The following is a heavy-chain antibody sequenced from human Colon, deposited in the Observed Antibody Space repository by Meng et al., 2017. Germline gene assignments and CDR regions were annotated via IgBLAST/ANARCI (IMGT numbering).Heavy chain of an antibody. CDR3: ARDYWGSLDF. CDR1: GASVRSPDHQ. J-gene: IGHJ4*02. CDR2: ARIDYANT. Sequence: HVQLPAAGPGLVEPSATPSLICAVSGASVRSPDHQWGWVRQPPGKGLEWIGYARIDYANTNYNPSLKSRVNVSLDTSKNQFSLNVRSVTAADTAVYYCARDYWGSLDFWGQGILVTVSS. V-gene: IGHV4-61*08. D-gene: IGHD3-16*01.